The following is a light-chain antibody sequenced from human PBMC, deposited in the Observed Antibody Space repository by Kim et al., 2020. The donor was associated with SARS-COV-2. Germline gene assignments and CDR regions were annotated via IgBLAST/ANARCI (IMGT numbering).Light chain of an antibody. CDR3: QQLNSYPWT. CDR1: QGISSY. V-gene: IGKV1-9*01. CDR2: AAS. J-gene: IGKJ1*01. Sequence: VGDRVTITCRASQGISSYLAWYQQKPGKAPKLLIYAASTLQSGVPSRFSGSGSGTDFTLTISSLQPEDFATYYCQQLNSYPWTFGQGTKVEIK.